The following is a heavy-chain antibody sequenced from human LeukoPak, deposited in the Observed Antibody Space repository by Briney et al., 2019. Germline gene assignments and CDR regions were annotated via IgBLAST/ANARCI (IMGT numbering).Heavy chain of an antibody. V-gene: IGHV1-2*04. D-gene: IGHD6-13*01. CDR1: GYTFTGYY. J-gene: IGHJ4*02. CDR3: ARALMAAGRDFDY. CDR2: INPNSGGT. Sequence: ASVKVSCKASGYTFTGYYMHWVRQAPGQGLEWMGWINPNSGGTNYAQKFQGWVTMTRDTSISTAYMELSRLRSDDTAVYYCARALMAAGRDFDYWGQGTLVTVSS.